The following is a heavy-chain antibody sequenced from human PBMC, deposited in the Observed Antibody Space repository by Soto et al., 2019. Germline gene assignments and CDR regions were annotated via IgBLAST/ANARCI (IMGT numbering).Heavy chain of an antibody. CDR2: IIPNSGAT. V-gene: IGHV1-2*02. Sequence: QVQLVQSGAEVKKPGASVKVSCRASGYTFTDYFMNWVRQAPGQGLEWMGWIIPNSGATKYAQKFQGRVTMSRDTSIRTDFMELSGLRSDDTAVYCCARGGGTSRGPLSWGQGTLVTVAS. CDR3: ARGGGTSRGPLS. J-gene: IGHJ5*02. D-gene: IGHD3-10*01. CDR1: GYTFTDYF.